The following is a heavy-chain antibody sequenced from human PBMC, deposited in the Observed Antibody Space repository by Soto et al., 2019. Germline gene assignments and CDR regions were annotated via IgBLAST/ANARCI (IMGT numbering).Heavy chain of an antibody. CDR3: ARQQRYMATIYNDAFDI. CDR1: GYNFKTYW. CDR2: IYPGDSDT. D-gene: IGHD3-16*02. V-gene: IGHV5-51*01. J-gene: IGHJ3*02. Sequence: PGESLKISCKGSGYNFKTYWIAWVRQMPGQGLEWMGIIYPGDSDTTYSPSFQGQVTISVDKTISTAYLQLSSLKASDTAMYYCARQQRYMATIYNDAFDIWGQGTMVTVSS.